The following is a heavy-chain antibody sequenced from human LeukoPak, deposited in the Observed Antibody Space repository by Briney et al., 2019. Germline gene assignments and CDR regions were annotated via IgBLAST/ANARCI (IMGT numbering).Heavy chain of an antibody. CDR1: NGSFSGYY. CDR2: VNHGGDT. J-gene: IGHJ5*02. CDR3: ARAAWNGGGGFDP. Sequence: PSETLSITCAVYNGSFSGYYWSWIRQSREKGLEWIGEVNHGGDTNYNPSLRSRVTISLDTSKNHFSLKLRSVTAADTAIYNCARAAWNGGGGFDPWGQGTLVTVSS. D-gene: IGHD3-16*01. V-gene: IGHV4-34*01.